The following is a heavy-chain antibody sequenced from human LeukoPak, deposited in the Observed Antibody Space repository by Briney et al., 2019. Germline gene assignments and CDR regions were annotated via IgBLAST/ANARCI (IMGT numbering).Heavy chain of an antibody. Sequence: ASVKVSCKASGYTFTGYYMHWVRQAPGQGLEWMGWINPNSGGTNYAQKFQGRVTMTRDTSISTAYMELSRLRSDDTAVYYRARGPLLRFLEWLPNFDYWGQGTLVTVSS. D-gene: IGHD3-3*01. CDR2: INPNSGGT. CDR1: GYTFTGYY. J-gene: IGHJ4*02. V-gene: IGHV1-2*02. CDR3: ARGPLLRFLEWLPNFDY.